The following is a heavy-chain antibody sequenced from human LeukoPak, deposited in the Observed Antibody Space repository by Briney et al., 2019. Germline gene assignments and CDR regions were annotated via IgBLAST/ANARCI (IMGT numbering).Heavy chain of an antibody. D-gene: IGHD1-7*01. CDR1: GFTFSTYG. Sequence: GGSLRLSCAASGFTFSTYGMNWVRQAPGKGLEWVSAISADGHNTYYTDSVKGRFTISRDNAKNTLYLQMNSLRAEDTAVYYCATAGNYRFDYWGQGTLVTVSS. V-gene: IGHV3-23*01. CDR3: ATAGNYRFDY. CDR2: ISADGHNT. J-gene: IGHJ4*02.